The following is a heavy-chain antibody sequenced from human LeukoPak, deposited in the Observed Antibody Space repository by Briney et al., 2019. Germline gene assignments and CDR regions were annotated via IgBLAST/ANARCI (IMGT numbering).Heavy chain of an antibody. D-gene: IGHD4-17*01. CDR3: ARGDYSSFGYFDY. CDR1: GFTFSSYE. Sequence: GGSLRLSCAASGFTFSSYEMNWVRQAPGKGLEGVSYISSSGSTIYYADSVKGRFTISRDNAKNSLYLQMNSLRAEDTAVYYCARGDYSSFGYFDYWGQGTLVTVSS. V-gene: IGHV3-48*03. J-gene: IGHJ4*02. CDR2: ISSSGSTI.